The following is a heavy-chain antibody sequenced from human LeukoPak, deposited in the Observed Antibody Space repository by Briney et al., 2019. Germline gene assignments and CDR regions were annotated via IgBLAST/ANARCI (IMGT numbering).Heavy chain of an antibody. CDR1: XGSIXSXSXX. D-gene: IGHD3-10*01. J-gene: IGHJ3*02. Sequence: SETLXXXXXXXXGSIXSXSXXWXWXXQXPXXXXEXIGSIYYSGSTYYNPSLKSRVTISVETAKKQFSLKLSSVTAADTAVYYCARPMVRGVVDAFDIWGQGTMVTVSS. CDR2: IYYSGST. CDR3: ARPMVRGVVDAFDI. V-gene: IGHV4-39*01.